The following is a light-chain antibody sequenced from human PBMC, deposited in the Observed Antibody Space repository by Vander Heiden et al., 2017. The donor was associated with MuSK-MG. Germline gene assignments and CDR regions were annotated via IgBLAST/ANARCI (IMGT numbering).Light chain of an antibody. CDR2: GTS. V-gene: IGKV3-20*01. Sequence: EIVLTQSPGTLSLSPGEGATLSCRASQSVSSNYLAWYQQKPGQAPRLLIYGTSSRASGIPDRFSGSGFGTDFTLTISRLEPEDFAVYYCHQYGTSPPTFGQGTKVEIK. CDR1: QSVSSNY. J-gene: IGKJ1*01. CDR3: HQYGTSPPT.